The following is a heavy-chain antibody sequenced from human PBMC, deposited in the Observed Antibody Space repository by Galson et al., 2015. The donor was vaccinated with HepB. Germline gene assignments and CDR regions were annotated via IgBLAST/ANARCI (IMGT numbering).Heavy chain of an antibody. Sequence: SVKVSCKASGYTFTNYYLHWVRQAPGQGLEWMAIIDPRGGSTTFAQKFQGRVTLTRDTSTSTVYMELSSLRSADTAGYYCARGDCYFGGRGSLYNWFDPWGQGTLVTVSS. CDR2: IDPRGGST. CDR1: GYTFTNYY. D-gene: IGHD3-10*01. J-gene: IGHJ5*02. CDR3: ARGDCYFGGRGSLYNWFDP. V-gene: IGHV1-46*01.